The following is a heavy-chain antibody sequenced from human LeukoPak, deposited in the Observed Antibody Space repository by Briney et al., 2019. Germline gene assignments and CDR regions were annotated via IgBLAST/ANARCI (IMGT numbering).Heavy chain of an antibody. V-gene: IGHV4-59*01. J-gene: IGHJ4*02. CDR1: GASISSDY. Sequence: SETLSLTCSVYGASISSDYWSWIRQPPGKGLKWIGCIYYTGSTSYNPSLKSRVTISVDTSKNQFSLQLNSVTAADTAVYYCARTPPRYSSTWSLGYFDYWGQGTLVTVSS. CDR2: IYYTGST. CDR3: ARTPPRYSSTWSLGYFDY. D-gene: IGHD6-13*01.